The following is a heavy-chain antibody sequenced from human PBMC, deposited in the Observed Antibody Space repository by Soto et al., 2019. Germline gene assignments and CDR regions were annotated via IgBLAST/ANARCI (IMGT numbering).Heavy chain of an antibody. CDR1: GGSISSSSYY. CDR2: SYYSGST. Sequence: QLQLQESGPVLVKPSETLSLTCTVSGGSISSSSYYWGWIRQPPGKGLEWIGSSYYSGSTYYNPSLQSRDTISVDTSKNQFSLKLSSVTAADTAVYYCASHVRQQLVPGGWFDPRGQGTLVTCSS. CDR3: ASHVRQQLVPGGWFDP. J-gene: IGHJ5*02. V-gene: IGHV4-39*01. D-gene: IGHD6-13*01.